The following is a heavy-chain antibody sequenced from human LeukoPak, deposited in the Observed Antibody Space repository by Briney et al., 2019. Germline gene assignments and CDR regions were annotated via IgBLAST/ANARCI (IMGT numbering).Heavy chain of an antibody. CDR2: IIPIFGTA. J-gene: IGHJ1*01. V-gene: IGHV1-69*05. D-gene: IGHD2-2*01. CDR1: GGTFSSYA. CDR3: ARGAGYCSSTSCYSAEYFQH. Sequence: ASVKVSCKASGGTFSSYAISWVRQAPGRGLEWMGRIIPIFGTANYAQKFQGRVTITTDESTSTAYMELSSLRSEDTAVYYCARGAGYCSSTSCYSAEYFQHWGQGTLVTVSS.